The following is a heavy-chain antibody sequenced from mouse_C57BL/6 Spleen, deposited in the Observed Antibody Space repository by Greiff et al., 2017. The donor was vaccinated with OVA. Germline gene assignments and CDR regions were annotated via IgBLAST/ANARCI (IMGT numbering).Heavy chain of an antibody. D-gene: IGHD2-4*01. CDR2: IWSDGST. Sequence: QVQLKESGPGLVAPSQSLSITCTVSGFSLTSYGVHWVRQPPGKGLEWLVVIWSDGSTTYNSALKSRLSISKDNSKSQVFLKMNSLQTDDTAMYYCARQGDYEEEYYYAMDYWGQGTSVTVSS. J-gene: IGHJ4*01. CDR1: GFSLTSYG. CDR3: ARQGDYEEEYYYAMDY. V-gene: IGHV2-6-1*01.